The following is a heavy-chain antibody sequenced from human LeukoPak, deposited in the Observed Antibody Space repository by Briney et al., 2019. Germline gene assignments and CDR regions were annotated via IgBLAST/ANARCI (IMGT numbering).Heavy chain of an antibody. V-gene: IGHV1-46*01. J-gene: IGHJ5*02. D-gene: IGHD2-15*01. CDR1: GYTFTSYY. CDR2: INPSGGST. CDR3: ARGLHVVVAAKNWLDP. Sequence: ASVKVSCKASGYTFTSYYMHWVRQAPGQGLEWMGIINPSGGSTSYAQKFQGRVTMTRDTSTSTVYMELSSLRSEDTAVYYCARGLHVVVAAKNWLDPWGQGTLVTVSS.